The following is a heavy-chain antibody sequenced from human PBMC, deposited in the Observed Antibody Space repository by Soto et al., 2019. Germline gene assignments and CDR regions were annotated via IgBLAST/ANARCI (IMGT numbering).Heavy chain of an antibody. CDR2: IYYSGST. Sequence: ASETLSLTCTVSGGSISSYYWSWLRQPPGKGLEWIGYIYYSGSTNYNPSLKSRVTISVDKSLNTAYLQWGSLKTSDSAMYYCARLVGAYDSYFDHWGQGTRVTVSS. V-gene: IGHV4-59*08. D-gene: IGHD5-12*01. CDR3: ARLVGAYDSYFDH. CDR1: GGSISSYY. J-gene: IGHJ4*02.